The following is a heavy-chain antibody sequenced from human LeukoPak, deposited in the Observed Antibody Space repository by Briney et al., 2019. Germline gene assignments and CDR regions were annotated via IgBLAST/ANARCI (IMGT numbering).Heavy chain of an antibody. CDR2: ISGSGDST. D-gene: IGHD6-19*01. J-gene: IGHJ4*02. CDR3: AKVSSGWSDPFDY. V-gene: IGHV3-23*01. Sequence: GSLRLSCAASGFTFSNYAMSWVRQAPGKGLEWVSSISGSGDSTYYADSVKGRFTISRDTSKNTLYLQMNSLRAEDTAVYYCAKVSSGWSDPFDYWGQGILVTVSS. CDR1: GFTFSNYA.